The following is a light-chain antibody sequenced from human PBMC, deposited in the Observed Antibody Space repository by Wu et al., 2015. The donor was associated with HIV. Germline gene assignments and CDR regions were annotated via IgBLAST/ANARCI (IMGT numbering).Light chain of an antibody. CDR3: QHREF. CDR1: QSLKSKY. V-gene: IGKV3D-20*02. Sequence: EVTLAQFPFSLSLSPGDTATLACKASQSLKSKYIAWYQQRRGQAPRLLIYSTFRRAAGIPDRFSGSGSGTDFSLTISRLDPADFAVYYCQHREFFGQGTVLEI. CDR2: STF. J-gene: IGKJ2*01.